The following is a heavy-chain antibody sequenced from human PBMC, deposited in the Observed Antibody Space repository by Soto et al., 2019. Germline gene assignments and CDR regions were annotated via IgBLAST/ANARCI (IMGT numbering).Heavy chain of an antibody. CDR2: IIPIFGTA. CDR3: ARAGTTVVTPDYFDY. V-gene: IGHV1-69*01. D-gene: IGHD4-17*01. CDR1: GGTFRSLS. J-gene: IGHJ4*02. Sequence: QVQPVQSGAEVEKPGSLVKVSCKASGGTFRSLSIRWVRQAPGPGLEGMGGIIPIFGTANYAQKFQGRVTITADESTSTAYMELSSLRSEDTAVYYCARAGTTVVTPDYFDYWGQGTLVTVSS.